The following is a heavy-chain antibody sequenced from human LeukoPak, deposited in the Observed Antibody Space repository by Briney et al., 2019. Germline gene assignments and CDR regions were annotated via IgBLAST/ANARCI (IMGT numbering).Heavy chain of an antibody. CDR2: INHSGST. J-gene: IGHJ4*02. D-gene: IGHD5-18*01. V-gene: IGHV4-34*01. CDR1: GGSFSGYY. CDR3: ARRIQLWLPAYYFDY. Sequence: SETLSLTCAVYGGSFSGYYWSWIRQPPGKGLEWIGEINHSGSTNYNPSLKSGVTISVDTSKNQFSLKLSSVTDAESAVYYCARRIQLWLPAYYFDYWGQGTLVTVSS.